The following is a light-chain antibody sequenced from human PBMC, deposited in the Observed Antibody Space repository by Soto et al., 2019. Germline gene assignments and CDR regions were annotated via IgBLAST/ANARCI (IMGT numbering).Light chain of an antibody. Sequence: EIVLTQSPGTLSLSPGERATLSCGTSQSLATNYLAWYQQKPGQAPRLLIYDASSRATGIPDRFCGSGSGTDFTLTISRLEPEDFALYFCQQYDTSPWTFGQGTKVDIK. V-gene: IGKV3-20*01. CDR2: DAS. CDR3: QQYDTSPWT. CDR1: QSLATNY. J-gene: IGKJ1*01.